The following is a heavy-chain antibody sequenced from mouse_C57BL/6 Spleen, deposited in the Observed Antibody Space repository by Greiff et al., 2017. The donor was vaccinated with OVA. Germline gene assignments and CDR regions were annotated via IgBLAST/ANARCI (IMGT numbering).Heavy chain of an antibody. CDR3: TTRGSSYEFAY. CDR2: IDPENGDT. D-gene: IGHD1-1*01. Sequence: VQLQQSGAELVRPGASVKLSCTASGFNIKDDYMHWVKQRPEQGLEWIGWIDPENGDTEYASKFQGKATITADTSSNTAYLQLSSLTSEDTAVYYCTTRGSSYEFAYWGQGTLVTVSA. V-gene: IGHV14-4*01. CDR1: GFNIKDDY. J-gene: IGHJ3*01.